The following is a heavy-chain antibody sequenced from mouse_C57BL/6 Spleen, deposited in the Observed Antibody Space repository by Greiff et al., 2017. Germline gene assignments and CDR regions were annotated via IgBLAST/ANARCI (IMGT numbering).Heavy chain of an antibody. J-gene: IGHJ3*01. CDR3: ARSCRDSSGYEFAY. CDR2: IDPSDSYT. V-gene: IGHV1-69*01. CDR1: GYTFTSYW. D-gene: IGHD3-2*02. Sequence: QVQLQQPGAELVMPGASVKLSCKASGYTFTSYWMHWVKQRPGQGLEWIGEIDPSDSYTNYTQKFKGKSTLTVDKSSSTAYMQLSSLTSEDSAVYDCARSCRDSSGYEFAYWGQGTLVTVSA.